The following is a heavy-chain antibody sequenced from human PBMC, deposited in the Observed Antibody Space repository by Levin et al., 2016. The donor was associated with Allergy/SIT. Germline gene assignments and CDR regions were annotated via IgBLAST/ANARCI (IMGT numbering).Heavy chain of an antibody. J-gene: IGHJ1*01. CDR1: GFTFSSYA. CDR2: INSDGSTT. D-gene: IGHD2-2*01. CDR3: ASPCSSTSCYPYFHH. V-gene: IGHV3-74*01. Sequence: ETLSLTCAASGFTFSSYAMSWVRQAPGKGLVWVSRINSDGSTTSYADSVKGRFTISRDNAKNTLYLQMNSLRAEDTAVYYCASPCSSTSCYPYFHHWGQGTLVTVSS.